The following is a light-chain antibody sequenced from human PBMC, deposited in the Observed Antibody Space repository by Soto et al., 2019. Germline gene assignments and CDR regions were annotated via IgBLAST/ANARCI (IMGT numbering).Light chain of an antibody. J-gene: IGLJ3*02. CDR1: SGDVGFYDF. Sequence: SVLTQPASMSGSPGQSITISCTGTSGDVGFYDFVSWYQQHPGKVPRLIIYGVTKRPSGVSHRFSGSKSGNTASLTISGLQVEDEADYSCASYTGSSTYLFGGGTKLTVL. CDR2: GVT. CDR3: ASYTGSSTYL. V-gene: IGLV2-14*03.